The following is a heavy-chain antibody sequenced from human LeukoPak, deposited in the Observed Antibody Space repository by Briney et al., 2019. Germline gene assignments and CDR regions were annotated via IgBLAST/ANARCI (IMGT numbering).Heavy chain of an antibody. Sequence: GGSLRLSCAASGFTFSSYSMNWVRQAPGKGLEWVSSISSSHTYIYYADSVKDRFTISRDNAKNSLYLQMNSLRAEDTAVYFCASGGYCSGRSCYSDYWGQGTLVTVSS. CDR1: GFTFSSYS. CDR2: ISSSHTYI. CDR3: ASGGYCSGRSCYSDY. D-gene: IGHD2-15*01. J-gene: IGHJ4*02. V-gene: IGHV3-21*01.